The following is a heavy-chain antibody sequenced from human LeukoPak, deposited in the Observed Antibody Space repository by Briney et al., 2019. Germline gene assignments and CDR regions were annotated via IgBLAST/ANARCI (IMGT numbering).Heavy chain of an antibody. Sequence: GGSLRLSCATSGFDFSSYSMNWVRQAPGKGLEWVASISGDGRATYHADSVKGRFTISRDNAKRSLYLQMNSLRAEDTAVYYCVREVCSGGRCYAAFDIWGQGTMVTVSS. V-gene: IGHV3-21*01. CDR3: VREVCSGGRCYAAFDI. CDR1: GFDFSSYS. CDR2: ISGDGRAT. J-gene: IGHJ3*02. D-gene: IGHD2-15*01.